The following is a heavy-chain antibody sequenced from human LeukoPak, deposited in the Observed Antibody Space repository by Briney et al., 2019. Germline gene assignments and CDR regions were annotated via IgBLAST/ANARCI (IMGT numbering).Heavy chain of an antibody. CDR2: INPNTGGT. D-gene: IGHD3-22*01. CDR3: ARGERYDSSGYPDS. CDR1: GYTFTGYY. Sequence: GASVNVSCTASGYTFTGYYMHWVRQPPGQGLEWMGWINPNTGGTNYAQKFQGRVTMTRDTSISTAHMELTRLTSDDTAVYYCARGERYDSSGYPDSWGQGTLVTVSS. V-gene: IGHV1-2*02. J-gene: IGHJ4*02.